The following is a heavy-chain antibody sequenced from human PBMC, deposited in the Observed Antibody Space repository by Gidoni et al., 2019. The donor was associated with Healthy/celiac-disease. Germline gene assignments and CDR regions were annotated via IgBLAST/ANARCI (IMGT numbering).Heavy chain of an antibody. CDR1: GFTVSSNY. CDR2: IYSGGST. CDR3: AREYPGSGYDGEAFDI. J-gene: IGHJ3*02. Sequence: EVQLVESGGGLVQPGGSLRLSCAASGFTVSSNYMSWVRQAPGKGLECVSVIYSGGSTYYADSVKGRFTISRDNSKNTLYLQMNSLRAEDTAVYYCAREYPGSGYDGEAFDIWGQGTMVTVSS. D-gene: IGHD5-12*01. V-gene: IGHV3-66*01.